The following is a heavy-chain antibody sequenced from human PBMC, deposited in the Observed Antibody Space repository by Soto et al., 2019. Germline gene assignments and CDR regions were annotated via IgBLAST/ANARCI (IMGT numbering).Heavy chain of an antibody. V-gene: IGHV1-69*13. CDR1: GGTFYAYT. Sequence: SVKVSCKASGGTFYAYTFSWVRQAPGQGLEWMGSITPIYPTTNYAEKFQGRLTVTADGSTNTAYMELNSLTSEDTAVYYCARIPRYSFPTSDDLDSWGQGTLVTVSS. D-gene: IGHD5-18*01. CDR3: ARIPRYSFPTSDDLDS. CDR2: ITPIYPTT. J-gene: IGHJ4*02.